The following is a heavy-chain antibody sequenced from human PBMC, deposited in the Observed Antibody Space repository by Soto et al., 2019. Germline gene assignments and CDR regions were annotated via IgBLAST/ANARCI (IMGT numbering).Heavy chain of an antibody. J-gene: IGHJ6*03. Sequence: SETLSLTCTLYIGSFSDYYWTWVRQAPGKGLEWIGEIHASGNTNYNPSLKSRVTISIDTSKNQFSLTLSSVTAADAAVYYCARGGGAYYMDVWGKGTTVT. CDR3: ARGGGAYYMDV. CDR2: IHASGNT. V-gene: IGHV4-34*01. D-gene: IGHD3-16*01. CDR1: IGSFSDYY.